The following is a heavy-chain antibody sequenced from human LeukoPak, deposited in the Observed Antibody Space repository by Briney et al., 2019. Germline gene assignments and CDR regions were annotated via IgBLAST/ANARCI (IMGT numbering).Heavy chain of an antibody. V-gene: IGHV3-9*03. D-gene: IGHD1-26*01. J-gene: IGHJ4*02. CDR2: ISWNSGSI. CDR1: GFTFDDYV. Sequence: QPGGSLRLSCAASGFTFDDYVMHWVRQAPGKGLEWVSGISWNSGSIGYADSVKGRFTISRDNAKNSLYLQMNSLRAEDMALYYCAKQTNSGSFDYWGQGTLVTVSS. CDR3: AKQTNSGSFDY.